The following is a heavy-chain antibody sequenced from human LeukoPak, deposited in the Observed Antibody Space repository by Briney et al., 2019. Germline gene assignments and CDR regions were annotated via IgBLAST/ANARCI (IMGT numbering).Heavy chain of an antibody. CDR1: GGSISGYY. CDR3: ARPVPSRLGWFDP. Sequence: SETLSLTCTVSGGSISGYYWSWIRQPPGKGLEWIGYMYYSGSTNYNPSLKSRVTISVDTSKNLFSLKLSSVTAADTAVYYCARPVPSRLGWFDPWGQGTLVTVSS. V-gene: IGHV4-59*01. J-gene: IGHJ5*02. CDR2: MYYSGST. D-gene: IGHD1-1*01.